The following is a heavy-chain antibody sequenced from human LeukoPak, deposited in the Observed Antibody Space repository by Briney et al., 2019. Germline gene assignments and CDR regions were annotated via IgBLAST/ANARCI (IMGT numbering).Heavy chain of an antibody. CDR3: ASQSGPIPSGV. D-gene: IGHD2-21*01. Sequence: KPSETLSLTCGVSGGSISSGDYSWNWIRQPPGKGLEWIGYIYHSGSTYYNPSLKSRVTISVDTSNNQFSLKLSSVTAADTAVYYCASQSGPIPSGVWGQGTTVTVSS. V-gene: IGHV4-30-2*01. J-gene: IGHJ6*02. CDR2: IYHSGST. CDR1: GGSISSGDYS.